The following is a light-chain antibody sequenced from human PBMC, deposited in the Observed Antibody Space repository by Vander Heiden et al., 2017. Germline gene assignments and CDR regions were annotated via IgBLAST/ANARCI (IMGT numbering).Light chain of an antibody. CDR1: QSISSW. J-gene: IGKJ1*01. Sequence: TQLTQSPSTLSASVGDRVTLTCRANQSISSWLAWYQQKPGKAPKLLIYKASSLESGVPSRFSGSGSGTEFTLTISSLQPDDFATYYCQQYNSYPWTFGQGTKVEIK. CDR3: QQYNSYPWT. CDR2: KAS. V-gene: IGKV1-5*03.